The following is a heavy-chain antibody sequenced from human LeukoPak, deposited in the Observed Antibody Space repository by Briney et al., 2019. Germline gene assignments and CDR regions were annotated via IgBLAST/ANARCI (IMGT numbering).Heavy chain of an antibody. CDR1: GGSISSTSYY. CDR3: ARRVVKPFDY. CDR2: IYYSGTT. Sequence: SETLSLTCTVPGGSISSTSYYWGWIRQPPGKGLEWIGSIYYSGTTYYNPSLKSRVTISVDTSKNQFSVKLSSVIAADTAVYYCARRVVKPFDYWGLGALVTVFS. D-gene: IGHD3-22*01. V-gene: IGHV4-39*01. J-gene: IGHJ4*02.